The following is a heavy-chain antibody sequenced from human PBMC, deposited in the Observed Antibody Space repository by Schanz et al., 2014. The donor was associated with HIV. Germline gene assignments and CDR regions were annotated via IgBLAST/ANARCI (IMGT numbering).Heavy chain of an antibody. D-gene: IGHD3-9*01. CDR3: ARDVEHYDVLTAYHYYYGMDV. CDR2: ISSTGSDI. CDR1: GFTFSDSA. J-gene: IGHJ6*02. V-gene: IGHV3-21*06. Sequence: VQLVESGGGVVQPGRSLRLSCAAAGFTFSDSAMTWVRQAPGKGLEWVSSISSTGSDIFYAASMKGRFTISRDNAKNSLYLQMDSLRAEDTAVYFCARDVEHYDVLTAYHYYYGMDVWGQGTTVTVS.